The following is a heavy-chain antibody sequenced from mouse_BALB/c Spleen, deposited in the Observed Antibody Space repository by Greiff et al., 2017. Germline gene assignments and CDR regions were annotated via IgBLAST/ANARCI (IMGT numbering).Heavy chain of an antibody. D-gene: IGHD6-2*01. J-gene: IGHJ4*01. CDR1: GYSFTGYY. CDR2: INPYNGAT. CDR3: ARPILYAPDAMDY. Sequence: EVQLQQSGPELVKPGASVKISCKASGYSFTGYYMHWVKQSHVKSLEWIGRINPYNGATSYNQNFKDKASLTVDKSSSTAYMELHSLTSEDSAVYYCARPILYAPDAMDYWGQGTSVTVSS. V-gene: IGHV1-31*01.